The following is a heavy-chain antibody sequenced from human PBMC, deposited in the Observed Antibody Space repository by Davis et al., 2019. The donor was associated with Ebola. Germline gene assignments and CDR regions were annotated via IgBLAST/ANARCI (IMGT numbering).Heavy chain of an antibody. V-gene: IGHV1-46*01. J-gene: IGHJ3*02. D-gene: IGHD1-26*01. CDR3: ARDAEVGKNAFDI. CDR1: GYTFTNYY. Sequence: AASVKVSCKASGYTFTNYYMHWVRQAPGQGLEWMGMINPNDGRTIYAQKFQGRVTMTEDTPTDTAYMELSSLRSEDTAVYYCARDAEVGKNAFDIWGQGTMVTVSS. CDR2: INPNDGRT.